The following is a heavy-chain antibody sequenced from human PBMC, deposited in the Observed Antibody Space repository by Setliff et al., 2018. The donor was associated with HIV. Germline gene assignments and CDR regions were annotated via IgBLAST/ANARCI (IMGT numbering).Heavy chain of an antibody. CDR1: GFTFSSYS. CDR3: ARGGSSWYYMDV. J-gene: IGHJ6*03. Sequence: GGSLRLSCAASGFTFSSYSMNWVHQAPGKGLEWVSYISSSSSTIYYADSVKGRFTISRDNAKNSLYLQMNSLRAEDTAVYYCARGGSSWYYMDVWGKGTTVTVS. V-gene: IGHV3-48*01. D-gene: IGHD6-13*01. CDR2: ISSSSSTI.